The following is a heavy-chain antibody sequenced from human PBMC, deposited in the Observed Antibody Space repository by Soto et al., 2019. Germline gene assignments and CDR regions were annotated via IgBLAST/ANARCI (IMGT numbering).Heavy chain of an antibody. CDR1: VGSFSGYY. J-gene: IGHJ6*02. V-gene: IGHV4-34*01. CDR2: INHSGST. Sequence: ASETLSLTCAVYVGSFSGYYWSWIRQPPGKGLEWIGEINHSGSTNYNPSLKSRVTISVDTSKNQFSLKLSSVTAADTAVYYCARGEVAAAVGYYYYYGMDVWGQGTTVTVSS. D-gene: IGHD6-13*01. CDR3: ARGEVAAAVGYYYYYGMDV.